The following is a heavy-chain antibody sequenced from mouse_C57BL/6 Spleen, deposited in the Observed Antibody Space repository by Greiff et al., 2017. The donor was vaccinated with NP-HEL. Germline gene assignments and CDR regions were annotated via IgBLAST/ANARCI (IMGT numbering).Heavy chain of an antibody. V-gene: IGHV1-54*01. CDR1: GYAFTNYL. CDR3: ARKVYGGAMDY. D-gene: IGHD1-1*02. CDR2: INPGSGGT. Sequence: VQLQQSGAELVRPGTSVKVSCKASGYAFTNYLIEWVKQRPGQGLEWIGVINPGSGGTNYNEKFKGKATLTADKSSSTAYMQLSSLTSEDSAVYFCARKVYGGAMDYWGQGTSVTVSS. J-gene: IGHJ4*01.